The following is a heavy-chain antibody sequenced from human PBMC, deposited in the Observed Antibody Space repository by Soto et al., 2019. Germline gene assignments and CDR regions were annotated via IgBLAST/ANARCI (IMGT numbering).Heavy chain of an antibody. J-gene: IGHJ6*02. CDR1: GGSISSSSYY. Sequence: QLQLQESGPGLVKPSETLSLTCTVSGGSISSSSYYWGWIRQPPGKGLEWIGSIYYSGSTYYNPSLKSRVTISVDTSKNQFSLKLSSVTAADTAVYYCRNYYGSGSYFGGDYYYGMDVWGQGTTVTVSS. V-gene: IGHV4-39*01. CDR3: RNYYGSGSYFGGDYYYGMDV. CDR2: IYYSGST. D-gene: IGHD3-10*01.